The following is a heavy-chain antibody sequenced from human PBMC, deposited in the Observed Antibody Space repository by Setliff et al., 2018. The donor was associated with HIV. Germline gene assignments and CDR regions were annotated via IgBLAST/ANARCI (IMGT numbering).Heavy chain of an antibody. J-gene: IGHJ6*02. V-gene: IGHV4-38-2*02. Sequence: SETLSLTCTVSGYSISSRYYWGWIRQSPGKGLEWMGSIYHSGSTPHNPSLKSRVTISRDNAKNSMDLQMNSLRAEDTAIYYCARKLRPGHGVDVWGQGTTVTVSS. CDR1: GYSISSRYY. CDR3: ARKLRPGHGVDV. D-gene: IGHD3-10*01. CDR2: IYHSGST.